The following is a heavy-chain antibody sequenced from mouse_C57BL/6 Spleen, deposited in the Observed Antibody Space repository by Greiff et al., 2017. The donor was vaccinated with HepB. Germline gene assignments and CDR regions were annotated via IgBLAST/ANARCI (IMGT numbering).Heavy chain of an antibody. D-gene: IGHD1-1*01. J-gene: IGHJ3*01. V-gene: IGHV1-26*01. CDR2: INPNNGGT. CDR1: GYTFTDYY. Sequence: EVQLQQSGPELVKPGASVKISCKASGYTFTDYYMNWVKQSHGKSLEWIGDINPNNGGTSYNQKFKGKATLTVDKSSSTAYMKLRSLTSEDSAVYYCARDLPYGSPNPFAYWGQGTLVTVSA. CDR3: ARDLPYGSPNPFAY.